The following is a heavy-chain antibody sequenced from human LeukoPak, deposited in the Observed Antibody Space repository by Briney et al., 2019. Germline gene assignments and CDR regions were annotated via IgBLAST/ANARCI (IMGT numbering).Heavy chain of an antibody. CDR3: ARDVNTQYYDSSGYEFDY. CDR1: GFTFSSYG. D-gene: IGHD3-22*01. CDR2: IWYDGSNK. Sequence: GGSLRLSCAASGFTFSSYGMHWVRQAPGKGLEWVAVIWYDGSNKYYADSVKGRFTISRDNSKNTLYLQMNSLRAEDTAVYYCARDVNTQYYDSSGYEFDYWGQGTLVTVSS. J-gene: IGHJ4*02. V-gene: IGHV3-33*01.